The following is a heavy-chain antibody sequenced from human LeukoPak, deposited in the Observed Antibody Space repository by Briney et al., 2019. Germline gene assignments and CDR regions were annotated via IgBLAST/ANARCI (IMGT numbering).Heavy chain of an antibody. CDR2: IWYDGSNK. V-gene: IGHV3-33*01. Sequence: PGRSLRLSCAASGFTFSSYGMHWVRRAPGKGLEWVAVIWYDGSNKYYADSVKGRFTISRDNSKNTLYLQMNSLRAEDTAVYYCARDRTYYYDSSGDYYFDYWGQGTLVTVSS. CDR1: GFTFSSYG. CDR3: ARDRTYYYDSSGDYYFDY. J-gene: IGHJ4*02. D-gene: IGHD3-22*01.